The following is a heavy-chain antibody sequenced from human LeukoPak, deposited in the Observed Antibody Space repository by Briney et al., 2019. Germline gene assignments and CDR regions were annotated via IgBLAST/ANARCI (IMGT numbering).Heavy chain of an antibody. CDR2: INTNTGNP. D-gene: IGHD6-19*01. CDR1: GYTFTSYA. V-gene: IGHV7-4-1*02. J-gene: IGHJ6*03. CDR3: ARGWYSSGWYRLSYYYYYMDV. Sequence: GASVKVSCKASGYTFTSYAMSWVRQAPGQGLEWMGWINTNTGNPTYAQGFTGRFVFSLDTSVSTAYLQISSLKAEDTAVYYCARGWYSSGWYRLSYYYYYMDVWGKGTTVTVSS.